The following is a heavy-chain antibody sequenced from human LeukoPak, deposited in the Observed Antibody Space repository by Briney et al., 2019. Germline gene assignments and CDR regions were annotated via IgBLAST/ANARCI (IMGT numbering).Heavy chain of an antibody. CDR3: ARGVDDSSGNHRIGWYFDP. CDR2: INHSGST. J-gene: IGHJ2*01. V-gene: IGHV4-34*01. CDR1: GGSFSGYY. Sequence: PSETLSLTCAVYGGSFSGYYWSWIRQPPGKGLEWIGEINHSGSTNYNPSLKSRVTISVDTSKDQFSLKLSSVTAADTAVYYCARGVDDSSGNHRIGWYFDPWGRGTPVTVSS. D-gene: IGHD3-22*01.